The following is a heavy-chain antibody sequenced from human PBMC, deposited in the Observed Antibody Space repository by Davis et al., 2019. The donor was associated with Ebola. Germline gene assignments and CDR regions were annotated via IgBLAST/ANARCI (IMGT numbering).Heavy chain of an antibody. CDR1: GGSISSYY. CDR3: ARDGGARGFWSGHHNDAFDI. D-gene: IGHD3-3*01. J-gene: IGHJ3*02. V-gene: IGHV4-59*01. CDR2: IYYSGST. Sequence: PSETLSLTCTVSGGSISSYYWSWIRQPPGKGLEWIGYIYYSGSTNYNPSLKSRVTISVDTSKNQFSLKLSSVTAADTAVYYCARDGGARGFWSGHHNDAFDIWGQGTMVTVSS.